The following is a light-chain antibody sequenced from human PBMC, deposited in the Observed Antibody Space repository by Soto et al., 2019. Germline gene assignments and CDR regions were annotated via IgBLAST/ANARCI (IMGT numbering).Light chain of an antibody. V-gene: IGKV3-20*01. CDR3: QQYGRSPRT. CDR1: QSVSNNY. Sequence: EIVLTQSPGTLSLSPGERATLSCRASQSVSNNYLAWYQQKPGQAPRLLIYGASNRATGIPDRFSGSGSGTDFTLTISRLEPEDFAVYSCQQYGRSPRTFGQGTKVDIK. J-gene: IGKJ1*01. CDR2: GAS.